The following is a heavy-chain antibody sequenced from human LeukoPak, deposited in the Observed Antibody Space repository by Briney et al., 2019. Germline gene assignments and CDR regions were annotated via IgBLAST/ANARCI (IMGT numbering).Heavy chain of an antibody. D-gene: IGHD3-22*01. Sequence: GGSLRLSCAASGFTFSSYWMNWARQAPGKGLEWVASINHNGNVNYYVDSVKGRFTNSRDNAKNSLYLQMSNLRAEDTAVYYCAKDPTYYYDSSGYPPDYWGQGTLVTVSS. CDR1: GFTFSSYW. CDR3: AKDPTYYYDSSGYPPDY. V-gene: IGHV3-7*03. CDR2: INHNGNVN. J-gene: IGHJ4*02.